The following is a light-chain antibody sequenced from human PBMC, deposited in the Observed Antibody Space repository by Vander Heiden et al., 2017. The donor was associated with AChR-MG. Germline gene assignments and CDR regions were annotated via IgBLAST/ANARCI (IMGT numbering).Light chain of an antibody. CDR3: NSRDSSGNHVV. CDR2: DKN. Sequence: SSELTQHPAVSVALGQTVRITGQGGSLRSDYASWYQQNPGQAPVLVIYDKNNRPSGIPDRFSGSSSGNTASFTITGAQAEDEADYYCNSRDSSGNHVVFGGGTKLTVL. CDR1: SLRSDY. V-gene: IGLV3-19*01. J-gene: IGLJ2*01.